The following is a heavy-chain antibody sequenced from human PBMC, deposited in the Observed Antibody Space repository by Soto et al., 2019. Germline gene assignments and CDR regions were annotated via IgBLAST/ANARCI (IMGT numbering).Heavy chain of an antibody. CDR2: IIPILGIA. CDR1: GCTFGSYT. Sequence: VASVKVSCKASGCTFGSYTIRWVRQAPGQGQEWMGRIIPILGIANYAQKLQGRVTMTTVTSTSTAYMELRSLRSVDTAVYYCAREAAAGTGAFDIWGQGTMVTVSS. V-gene: IGHV1-69*04. D-gene: IGHD6-13*01. J-gene: IGHJ3*02. CDR3: AREAAAGTGAFDI.